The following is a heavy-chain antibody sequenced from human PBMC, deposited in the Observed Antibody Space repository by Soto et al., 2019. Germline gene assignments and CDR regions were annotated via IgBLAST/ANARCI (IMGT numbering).Heavy chain of an antibody. J-gene: IGHJ4*02. Sequence: PSETLSLTCTVSGGSISSGGYYWSWIRQHPGKGLEWIGYIYYSGSTYYNPSLKSRVTISVDTSKNQFSLKLSSVTAADTAVYYCARDRILPGYYDSSVLDYWGQGTLVTVSS. V-gene: IGHV4-31*03. D-gene: IGHD3-22*01. CDR3: ARDRILPGYYDSSVLDY. CDR1: GGSISSGGYY. CDR2: IYYSGST.